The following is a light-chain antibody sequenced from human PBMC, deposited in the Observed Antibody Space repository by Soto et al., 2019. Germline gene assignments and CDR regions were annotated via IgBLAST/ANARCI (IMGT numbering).Light chain of an antibody. CDR1: QSVSSN. Sequence: EIVMTQSPATLSVSPGERATLSCRASQSVSSNLAWYQQKPGQAPRLIIYGASTRATGIPARFSGTGSGTEFTLTISSLQSEDFAVYYCQQYSNWPPLTFGGGTKVEI. CDR2: GAS. CDR3: QQYSNWPPLT. J-gene: IGKJ4*01. V-gene: IGKV3-15*01.